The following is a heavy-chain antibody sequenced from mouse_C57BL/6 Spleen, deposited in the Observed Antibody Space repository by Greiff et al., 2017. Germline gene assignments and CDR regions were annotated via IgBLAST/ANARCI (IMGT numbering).Heavy chain of an antibody. Sequence: VQLQQPGAELVRPGTSVKLSCKASGYTFTSYWMHWVKQRPGQGLEWIGVIDPSDSYTNYNQKFKGKATLTVDTSSSTAYMQISSLTAEDSAVYYCARKDHLYAMDYWGQGTSVTVSA. CDR1: GYTFTSYW. CDR2: IDPSDSYT. CDR3: ARKDHLYAMDY. V-gene: IGHV1-59*01. J-gene: IGHJ4*01.